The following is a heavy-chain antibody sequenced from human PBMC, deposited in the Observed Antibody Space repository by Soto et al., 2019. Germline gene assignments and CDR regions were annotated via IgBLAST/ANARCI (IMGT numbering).Heavy chain of an antibody. Sequence: DVQLLESGGRLVQPGGSLTVSCAASGFTSGTYAITWVRQAPGKGLEWVSAISETSRATYYADSVRGRLIISRDISKNTLYLQMNRLRAEDTALYYCAKDYVTVTPPYSSLSAVWGRGTMVTVSS. CDR3: AKDYVTVTPPYSSLSAV. V-gene: IGHV3-23*01. CDR1: GFTSGTYA. CDR2: ISETSRAT. J-gene: IGHJ3*01. D-gene: IGHD6-13*01.